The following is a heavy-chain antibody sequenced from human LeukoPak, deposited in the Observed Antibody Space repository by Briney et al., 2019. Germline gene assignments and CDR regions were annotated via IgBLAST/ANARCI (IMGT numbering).Heavy chain of an antibody. CDR1: GFTFSDYY. J-gene: IGHJ6*03. Sequence: GGSLRLSCAASGFTFSDYYMSWIRQAPGKGLEWVSYISSSGSTIYYADSVKGRFTISRDNAKNSLYLQMNSLRAEDTAVYYCARDRPAFGYYYYMDVWGKGTTVTVSS. CDR3: ARDRPAFGYYYYMDV. D-gene: IGHD1-14*01. CDR2: ISSSGSTI. V-gene: IGHV3-11*01.